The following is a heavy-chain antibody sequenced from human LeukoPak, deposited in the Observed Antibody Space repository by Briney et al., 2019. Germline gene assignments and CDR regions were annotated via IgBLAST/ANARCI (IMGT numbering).Heavy chain of an antibody. D-gene: IGHD6-13*01. Sequence: SETLSLTCTVSGGSISTYFWSWIRQPAGKGLEWIGRIYASGKTNYNPSLKSRVTMSVGTPKNQFSLKLSSVTAADTAVYYCARGGNIAAAGTNWFDPWGQGTLVTVSS. CDR1: GGSISTYF. CDR3: ARGGNIAAAGTNWFDP. J-gene: IGHJ5*02. V-gene: IGHV4-4*07. CDR2: IYASGKT.